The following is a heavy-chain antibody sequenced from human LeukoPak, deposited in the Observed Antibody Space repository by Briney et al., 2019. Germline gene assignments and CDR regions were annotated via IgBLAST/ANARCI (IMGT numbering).Heavy chain of an antibody. Sequence: ASVKVSCKASGHTFISYGMSWVRQAPGQGLEWMGWIITNTGNPTYAQGFTGRFVFSLDTSVSTAYLQISSLKTEDTAVYYCARGRYCSSYSCYSDYWGQGTLVTVSS. CDR3: ARGRYCSSYSCYSDY. CDR1: GHTFISYG. V-gene: IGHV7-4-1*02. CDR2: IITNTGNP. J-gene: IGHJ4*02. D-gene: IGHD2-2*02.